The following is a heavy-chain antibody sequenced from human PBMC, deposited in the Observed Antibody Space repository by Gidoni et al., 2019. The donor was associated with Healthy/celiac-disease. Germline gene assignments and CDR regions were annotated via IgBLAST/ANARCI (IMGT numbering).Heavy chain of an antibody. CDR1: GGSISSISSY. D-gene: IGHD6-19*01. CDR2: IYYSGST. Sequence: QLQLQESGPGLVKPSETLSLTCTVSGGSISSISSYWGWIRQPPGKGLEWIGSIYYSGSTYYNPSLKSRVTISVDTSKNQFSLKLSSVTAADTAVYYCARIAVAGPDYWGQGTLVTVSS. J-gene: IGHJ4*02. CDR3: ARIAVAGPDY. V-gene: IGHV4-39*01.